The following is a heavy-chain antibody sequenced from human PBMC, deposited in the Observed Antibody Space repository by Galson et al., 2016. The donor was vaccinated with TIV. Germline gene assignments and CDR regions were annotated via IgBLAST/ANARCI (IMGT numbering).Heavy chain of an antibody. CDR2: INPDSGNT. J-gene: IGHJ4*02. CDR1: GYTFTSYH. Sequence: VKVSCKASGYTFTSYHINWVRQATGQGLEWMGWINPDSGNTGYVQKFQGRVTMTRNTSVRTAYMELSSLRSEDTAVYYCARSGDYGDYWGQGTLVTVSS. V-gene: IGHV1-8*02. D-gene: IGHD4-17*01. CDR3: ARSGDYGDY.